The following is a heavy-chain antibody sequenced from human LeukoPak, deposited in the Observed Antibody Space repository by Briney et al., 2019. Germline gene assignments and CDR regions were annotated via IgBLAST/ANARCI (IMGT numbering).Heavy chain of an antibody. CDR2: IWYDGSNK. CDR3: ARAPFYYDSSGYPYFDG. CDR1: GFTFSSYG. D-gene: IGHD3-22*01. V-gene: IGHV3-33*01. Sequence: PGGSLRLSCAASGFTFSSYGMHWVRQAPGKGLEWVAVIWYDGSNKYYADSVKGRFTISRDNSKNTLYLQMNSLRAEATALYYCARAPFYYDSSGYPYFDGWGQGTLVTVSS. J-gene: IGHJ4*02.